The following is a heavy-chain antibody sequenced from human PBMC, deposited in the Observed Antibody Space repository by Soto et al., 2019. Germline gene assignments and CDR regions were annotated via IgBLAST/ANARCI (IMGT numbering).Heavy chain of an antibody. CDR3: ARSPETGTADP. Sequence: EVQLVESGGDLVQPGGSLRLSCAASGFTFSNYWMSWVRRAPGKGLEWVANINQDGSAQYYVDSVKGRFTVSRDNGKNSLFLQMNSLRVEDTAIYYCARSPETGTADPWGQGVLVTVSS. D-gene: IGHD1-1*01. J-gene: IGHJ5*02. V-gene: IGHV3-7*03. CDR1: GFTFSNYW. CDR2: INQDGSAQ.